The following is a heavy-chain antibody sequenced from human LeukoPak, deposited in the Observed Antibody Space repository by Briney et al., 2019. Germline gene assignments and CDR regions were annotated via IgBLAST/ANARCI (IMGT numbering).Heavy chain of an antibody. CDR3: TRGGYCSSTSYYDYYGMDV. Sequence: SGGSLRLSCTASGFTFGDYAMSWVRQAPGKGLEWVGFIRSKAYGRTTEYAASVKGRFTISRDDSKSIAYLQMNSLKTEDTAVYYCTRGGYCSSTSYYDYYGMDVWGKGTTVTVSS. CDR1: GFTFGDYA. D-gene: IGHD2-2*01. V-gene: IGHV3-49*04. J-gene: IGHJ6*04. CDR2: IRSKAYGRTT.